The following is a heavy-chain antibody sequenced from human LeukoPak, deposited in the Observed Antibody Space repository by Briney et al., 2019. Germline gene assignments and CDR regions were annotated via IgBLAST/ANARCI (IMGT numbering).Heavy chain of an antibody. CDR2: IRFDASNK. Sequence: GGSLRLSCAASGFTFSTYGMHWLRQAPGKGLEWVAFIRFDASNKYYADSVKGRFSISRDNSKSTVYLQMNSLRAEDTAIYYCANQRRDSSSSSFRYYFDYWGQGTLVTVSS. J-gene: IGHJ4*02. D-gene: IGHD6-6*01. CDR1: GFTFSTYG. CDR3: ANQRRDSSSSSFRYYFDY. V-gene: IGHV3-30*02.